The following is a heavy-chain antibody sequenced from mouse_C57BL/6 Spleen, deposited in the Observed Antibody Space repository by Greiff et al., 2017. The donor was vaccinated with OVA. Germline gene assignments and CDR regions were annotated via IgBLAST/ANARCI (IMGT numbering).Heavy chain of an antibody. J-gene: IGHJ2*01. CDR2: IDPETGDT. CDR3: AYYYGSGFDD. CDR1: GYTFTDYE. V-gene: IGHV1-15*01. D-gene: IGHD1-1*01. Sequence: VQVVQSGAELVRPGASVTLSCKASGYTFTDYEMHWVKQTPVHGLEWIGAIDPETGDTAYNQKFKGKAILTADKSSSTAYMELRSLTSEDSAVYYGAYYYGSGFDDWGQGTTLTVSS.